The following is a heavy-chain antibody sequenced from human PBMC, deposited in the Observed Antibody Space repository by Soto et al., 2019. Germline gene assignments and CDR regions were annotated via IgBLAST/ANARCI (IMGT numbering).Heavy chain of an antibody. Sequence: PSETLSLTCAVYGGSFSGYYWSWIRQPPGKGLEWIGEINHSGSTNYNPSLKSRVTISVDTSKNQFSLKLSSVTAADTAVYYCARVKTFWSGYFPFDYWGQGTLVTVSS. J-gene: IGHJ4*02. CDR3: ARVKTFWSGYFPFDY. V-gene: IGHV4-34*01. CDR1: GGSFSGYY. D-gene: IGHD3-3*01. CDR2: INHSGST.